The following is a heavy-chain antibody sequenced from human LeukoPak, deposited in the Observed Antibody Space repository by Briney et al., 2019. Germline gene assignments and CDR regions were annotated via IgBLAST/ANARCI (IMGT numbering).Heavy chain of an antibody. V-gene: IGHV3-23*01. D-gene: IGHD3-16*01. CDR3: AKRALDIMGYSTIFDY. CDR1: GFSFSSYG. Sequence: GGSLRLSCAASGFSFSSYGMRWVRPAPGKGLEWVSTIGSIPGNTYYAASVKGRFTISRDNSKNTLYLQMSSLRAGDTGVDFWAKRALDIMGYSTIFDYGGQGTRVTVSS. J-gene: IGHJ4*02. CDR2: IGSIPGNT.